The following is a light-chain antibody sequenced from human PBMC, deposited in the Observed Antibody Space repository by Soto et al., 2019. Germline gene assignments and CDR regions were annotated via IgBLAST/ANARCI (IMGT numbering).Light chain of an antibody. Sequence: DIQMTQSPSSLSASVGDRVTITCRASQGISSWLARYQQKPGKAPKLLIYAASSLQSGVPSRFSGSGSGTDFTLTISSLQPEDFATYYCQQANSFPLTFGGGTRLEI. CDR3: QQANSFPLT. CDR1: QGISSW. J-gene: IGKJ5*01. V-gene: IGKV1-12*01. CDR2: AAS.